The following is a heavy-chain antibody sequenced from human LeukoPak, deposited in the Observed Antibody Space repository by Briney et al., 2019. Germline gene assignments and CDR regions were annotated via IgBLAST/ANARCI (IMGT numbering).Heavy chain of an antibody. V-gene: IGHV4-4*02. J-gene: IGHJ4*02. Sequence: PSGTLSLTCAVSGGSISSSNWWSWVRQPPGKGLEWIGEIYHSGSTNYNPSLKSRVTISVDKSKNQFSLKLSSVTAADTAVYYCAIAEILNCDILTGPFDYWGQGTLVTVSS. D-gene: IGHD3-9*01. CDR1: GGSISSSNW. CDR2: IYHSGST. CDR3: AIAEILNCDILTGPFDY.